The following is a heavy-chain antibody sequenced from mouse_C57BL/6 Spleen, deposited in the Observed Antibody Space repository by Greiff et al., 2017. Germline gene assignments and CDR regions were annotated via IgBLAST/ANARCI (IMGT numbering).Heavy chain of an antibody. CDR1: GYTFTSYW. J-gene: IGHJ3*01. D-gene: IGHD1-1*01. CDR3: ARSFYYYGSSYVGWFAY. CDR2: IYPGSGST. Sequence: VQLQQPGAELVKPGASVKMSCKASGYTFTSYWITWVKQRPGQGLEWIGDIYPGSGSTNYNEKFKSKATLTVDTSSSTAYMQLSSLTSEDSAVYYCARSFYYYGSSYVGWFAYWGQGTLVTVSA. V-gene: IGHV1-55*01.